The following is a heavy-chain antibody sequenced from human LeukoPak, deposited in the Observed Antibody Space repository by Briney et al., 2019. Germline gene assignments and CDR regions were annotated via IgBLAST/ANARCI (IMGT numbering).Heavy chain of an antibody. V-gene: IGHV3-48*03. Sequence: PGGSLRLSCAASGFTFSSYEMNWVRQAPGKGLEWVSYISSSGSTIYYADSVKGRFTISRDNAKNSLYLQMNSLRAEDTAVYYCAREVATTPGHWFDPWGQGTLVTVPS. CDR3: AREVATTPGHWFDP. CDR1: GFTFSSYE. J-gene: IGHJ5*02. D-gene: IGHD5-12*01. CDR2: ISSSGSTI.